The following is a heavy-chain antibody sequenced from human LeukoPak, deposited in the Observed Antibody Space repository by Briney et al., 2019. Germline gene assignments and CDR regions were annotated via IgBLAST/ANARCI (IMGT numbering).Heavy chain of an antibody. CDR2: ISSSSSYI. D-gene: IGHD3-22*01. Sequence: PGGSLRLSCAASGFTFSSYSMNWVRQAPGKGLEWVSSISSSSSYIYYVDSVKGRFTISRDNAKNSLFLQMNSLRAEDTAMYYCARVLSGSWDWFDPWGQGTLVTVSS. J-gene: IGHJ5*02. CDR3: ARVLSGSWDWFDP. V-gene: IGHV3-21*01. CDR1: GFTFSSYS.